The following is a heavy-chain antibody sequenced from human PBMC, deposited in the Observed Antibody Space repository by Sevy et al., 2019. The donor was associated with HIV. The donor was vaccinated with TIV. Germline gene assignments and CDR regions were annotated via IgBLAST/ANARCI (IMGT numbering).Heavy chain of an antibody. J-gene: IGHJ4*02. Sequence: GGSLRLSCAASGFTFSSYWVYWVRQAPGKGLEWVANIKEDGSQIYYVDSVKGRFTTSRDNAKNLVYLHMNSLRADDTAVYYCATRKSKDYYGSGALDYWGQGTLVTVSS. CDR3: ATRKSKDYYGSGALDY. D-gene: IGHD3-10*01. CDR1: GFTFSSYW. V-gene: IGHV3-7*01. CDR2: IKEDGSQI.